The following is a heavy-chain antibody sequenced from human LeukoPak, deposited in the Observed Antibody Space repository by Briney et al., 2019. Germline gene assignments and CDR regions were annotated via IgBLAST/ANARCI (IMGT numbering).Heavy chain of an antibody. CDR3: ARGAGAKSFDY. V-gene: IGHV4-59*01. D-gene: IGHD4/OR15-4a*01. CDR2: IFYSGST. J-gene: IGHJ4*02. CDR1: GGSISSFY. Sequence: PSETLSLTCTVSGGSISSFYWSWIRQPPGNGLEWIGHIFYSGSTNYNPSLKSRVTISVDTSKNQFSLKLNSVTAADTALYYCARGAGAKSFDYWGQGTPVTVSS.